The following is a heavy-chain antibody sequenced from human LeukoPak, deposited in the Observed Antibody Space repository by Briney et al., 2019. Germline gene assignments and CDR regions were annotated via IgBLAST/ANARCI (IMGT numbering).Heavy chain of an antibody. CDR3: ARPIKGY. CDR1: GGSFSGCY. Sequence: SETLSLTCAVYGGSFSGCYWSWIRQPPGKGLEWIGEINHSGSTNYNPSLKSRVTISVDTSKNQFSLKLSSVTAADTAVYYCARPIKGYWGQGTLVTVSS. V-gene: IGHV4-34*01. CDR2: INHSGST. J-gene: IGHJ4*02.